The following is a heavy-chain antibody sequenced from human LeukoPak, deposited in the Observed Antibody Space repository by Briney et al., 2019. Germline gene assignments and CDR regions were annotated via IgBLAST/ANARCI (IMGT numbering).Heavy chain of an antibody. CDR1: GGSITSYY. J-gene: IGHJ4*02. CDR3: ARDLRYDSSGWAFDY. D-gene: IGHD3-22*01. Sequence: SETLSLTCTVSGGSITSYYWSWIRQPPGKGLEWIGYIYYSGSTNYNPSLKSRDTISVDTSKNQFSLKLSSVTAADTAVYCCARDLRYDSSGWAFDYWGQGNLVTFSS. CDR2: IYYSGST. V-gene: IGHV4-59*01.